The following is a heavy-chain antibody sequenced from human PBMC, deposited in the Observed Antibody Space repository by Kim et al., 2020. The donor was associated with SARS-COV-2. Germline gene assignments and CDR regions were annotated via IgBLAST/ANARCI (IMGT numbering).Heavy chain of an antibody. D-gene: IGHD3-9*01. CDR3: ARDGYDILTGTLISYYYYYMDV. V-gene: IGHV3-74*01. Sequence: GGSLRLSCAASGFTFSSYWMHWVRQAPGKGLVWVSRINSDGSSTSYADSVKGRFTISRDNAKNTLYLQMNSLRAEDTAVYYCARDGYDILTGTLISYYYYYMDVWGKGTTVTVSS. CDR2: INSDGSST. J-gene: IGHJ6*03. CDR1: GFTFSSYW.